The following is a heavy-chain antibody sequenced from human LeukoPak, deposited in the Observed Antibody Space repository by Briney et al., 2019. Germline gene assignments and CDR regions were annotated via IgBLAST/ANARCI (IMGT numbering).Heavy chain of an antibody. V-gene: IGHV1-2*02. CDR1: GYTFTGYY. CDR3: ARGSGYDSPPLGY. CDR2: INPNSGGT. J-gene: IGHJ4*02. D-gene: IGHD5-12*01. Sequence: ASVKVSCKASGYTFTGYYMHWVRQAPGQGLEWMGWINPNSGGTNYAQKFQGRVTMTRDTSISTAYMELSRLRSDDTAVYYCARGSGYDSPPLGYWGQGTLVTVSS.